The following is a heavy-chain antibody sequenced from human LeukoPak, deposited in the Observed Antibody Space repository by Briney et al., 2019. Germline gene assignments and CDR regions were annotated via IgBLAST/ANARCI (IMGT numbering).Heavy chain of an antibody. D-gene: IGHD5-18*01. CDR1: GFPFSSYN. CDR3: ARDLKETAMGESAHDY. V-gene: IGHV3-21*06. CDR2: ISSWSSYI. Sequence: GGSLRLSCSASGFPFSSYNMNWVRQAPGKGLEWVSGISSWSSYIYYADSVKGRFTLSRDNVKNALYLHMNSLRAEDTAGYYCARDLKETAMGESAHDYWGQGTLVTVSS. J-gene: IGHJ4*02.